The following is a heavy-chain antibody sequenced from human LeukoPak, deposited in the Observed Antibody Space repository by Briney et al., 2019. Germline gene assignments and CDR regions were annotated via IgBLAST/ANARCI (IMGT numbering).Heavy chain of an antibody. CDR1: GYTFTGYY. Sequence: ASVKVSCKASGYTFTGYYMHWVRQAPGQGLEWMGWINPNSGGTNYAQKFQGWVTMTRDTSISTAYMELSRLRSDDTAVYYCAKDEGGRTEWYQLLFGGQGTLVTVSS. J-gene: IGHJ4*02. CDR3: AKDEGGRTEWYQLLF. V-gene: IGHV1-2*04. D-gene: IGHD3-10*01. CDR2: INPNSGGT.